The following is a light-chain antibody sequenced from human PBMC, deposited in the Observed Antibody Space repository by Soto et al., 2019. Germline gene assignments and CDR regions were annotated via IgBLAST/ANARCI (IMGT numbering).Light chain of an antibody. CDR2: DVS. J-gene: IGLJ1*01. CDR1: SSDVGGYNY. V-gene: IGLV2-14*01. Sequence: QSVLNQPASVSGSPGQSITISCTGTSSDVGGYNYVSWYQQHPGKAPKLMIYDVSNRPSGVSNRFSGSESGNTASLTISGLQAGDEADYYCCSYTSSSTFVFGSGTKVTVL. CDR3: CSYTSSSTFV.